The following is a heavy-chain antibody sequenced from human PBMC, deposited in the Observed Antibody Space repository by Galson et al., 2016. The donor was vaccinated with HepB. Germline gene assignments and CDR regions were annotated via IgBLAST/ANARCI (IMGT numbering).Heavy chain of an antibody. CDR1: GFTFSSYG. CDR2: IWYDGSNK. J-gene: IGHJ4*02. V-gene: IGHV3-33*01. Sequence: SLRLSCAASGFTFSSYGMHWVRQAPGKGLEWVAVIWYDGSNKYYADSVKGRFTISRDNSKNTLYLQMNSLRAEDTAVYYCARESSIAAAGVLDYWVQGTLVTVSS. D-gene: IGHD6-13*01. CDR3: ARESSIAAAGVLDY.